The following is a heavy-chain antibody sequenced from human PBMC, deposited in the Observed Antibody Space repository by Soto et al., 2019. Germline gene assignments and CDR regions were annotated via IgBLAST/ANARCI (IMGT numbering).Heavy chain of an antibody. D-gene: IGHD3-16*01. CDR2: INAGNGNK. CDR3: ARAFGGTTRRDAFDI. V-gene: IGHV1-3*01. CDR1: GYTFTSYA. Sequence: ASVKVSCNASGYTFTSYAMHWVRQAPGQGLEWMGWINAGNGNKKYSQKFQGRVTITRDTSASTAYMELSSLRSEDTAVYYCARAFGGTTRRDAFDIWGQGTMVTVSS. J-gene: IGHJ3*02.